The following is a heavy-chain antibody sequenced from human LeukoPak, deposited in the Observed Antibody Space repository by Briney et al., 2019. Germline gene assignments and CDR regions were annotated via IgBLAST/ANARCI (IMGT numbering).Heavy chain of an antibody. D-gene: IGHD5-18*01. CDR3: VRAQDTAMVSHYYYGMDV. J-gene: IGHJ6*02. CDR1: GGSISSGGYY. Sequence: SQTLSLTCTVSGGSISSGGYYWSWIRQHPGKGLEWIGYIYYSGSTYYNPSLKSRVTISVDTSKNQFSLKLSSVTAADTAVYYCVRAQDTAMVSHYYYGMDVWGQGTTVTVSS. CDR2: IYYSGST. V-gene: IGHV4-31*03.